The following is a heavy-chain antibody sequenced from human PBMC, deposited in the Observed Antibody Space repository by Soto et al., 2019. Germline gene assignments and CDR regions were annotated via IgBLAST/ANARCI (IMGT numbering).Heavy chain of an antibody. Sequence: GESLTISCTVSGYNFTPYWIGWVRQMTGKGLEWMGIIYPGDSDTRYSPSFQGQVTISADKSISTAYLEWNSLKASDTAIYYCARPEIPTRSNDYDYPFDLWGQGTLVTVSS. CDR3: ARPEIPTRSNDYDYPFDL. J-gene: IGHJ5*02. CDR2: IYPGDSDT. D-gene: IGHD3-22*01. V-gene: IGHV5-51*01. CDR1: GYNFTPYW.